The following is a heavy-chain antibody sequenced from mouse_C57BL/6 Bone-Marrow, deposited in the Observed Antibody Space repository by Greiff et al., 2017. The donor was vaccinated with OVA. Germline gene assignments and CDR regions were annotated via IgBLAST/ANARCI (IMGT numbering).Heavy chain of an antibody. CDR1: GYSFTGYF. CDR2: INPYNGDT. D-gene: IGHD1-1*01. Sequence: VQLQQSGPELVKPGDSVKISCKASGYSFTGYFMNWVMQSHGKSLEWIGRINPYNGDTFYNQKFKGKATLTVDKSSSTAHMELRSLTSEDSAVHYGAREGYYGSRYYFDDWGQGTTLTVSS. V-gene: IGHV1-20*01. CDR3: AREGYYGSRYYFDD. J-gene: IGHJ2*01.